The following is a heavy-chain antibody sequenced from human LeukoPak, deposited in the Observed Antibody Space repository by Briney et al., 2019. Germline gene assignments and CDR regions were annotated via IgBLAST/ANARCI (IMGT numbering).Heavy chain of an antibody. CDR3: ARRTSTNSGYFDY. Sequence: QPGGSLRLSCATSGFTFTNYAMTWVRQAPGKGLEWASAISGSGSSTYDADSVKGRFTISRGNSKNTLFLQMNSLRAEDTAVYYCARRTSTNSGYFDYWGQGTLVTVSS. CDR2: ISGSGSST. D-gene: IGHD3-22*01. J-gene: IGHJ4*02. V-gene: IGHV3-23*01. CDR1: GFTFTNYA.